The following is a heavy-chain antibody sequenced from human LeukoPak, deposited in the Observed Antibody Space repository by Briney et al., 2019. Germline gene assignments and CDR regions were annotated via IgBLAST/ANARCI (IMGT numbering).Heavy chain of an antibody. V-gene: IGHV4-59*08. CDR1: GDSISSYY. Sequence: SETLSLTCTVSGDSISSYYWSWIRQPPGKGLEWIGYIYYSGSTNYNPSLKSRVTISVDTSKNQFSLKLSSVTAADTAVYYCARRDYDILTGYNWFDPWGQGTLVTVSS. D-gene: IGHD3-9*01. CDR3: ARRDYDILTGYNWFDP. CDR2: IYYSGST. J-gene: IGHJ5*02.